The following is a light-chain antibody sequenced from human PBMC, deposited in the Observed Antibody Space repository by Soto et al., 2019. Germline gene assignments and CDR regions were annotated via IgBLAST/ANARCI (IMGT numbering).Light chain of an antibody. CDR2: TAS. CDR1: QSISSY. Sequence: DIHMTQSPASVSAWVVGRVTITCRASQSISSYLNWYQQKPGKAPKLLIYTASSLQSGVPSRFSGSGSGTDFTLTISSLQPEDFATYHCQQGYTTPITFGQGTRLEIK. J-gene: IGKJ5*01. V-gene: IGKV1-39*01. CDR3: QQGYTTPIT.